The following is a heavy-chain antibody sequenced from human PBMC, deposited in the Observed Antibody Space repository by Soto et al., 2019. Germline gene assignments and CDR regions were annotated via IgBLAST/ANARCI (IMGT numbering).Heavy chain of an antibody. Sequence: QAQLVESGGGVVQPGRSLRLSCAASGFTFSSYALHWVRQAPGKGLDWVAVISSDVNYRYYPDSVKGRFTISRDNSKNTLYLQMNSLRAEDTAVYYCARQKKRGVSLFDFWGQGTLVTLSS. CDR3: ARQKKRGVSLFDF. CDR1: GFTFSSYA. V-gene: IGHV3-30-3*01. D-gene: IGHD1-26*01. J-gene: IGHJ4*02. CDR2: ISSDVNYR.